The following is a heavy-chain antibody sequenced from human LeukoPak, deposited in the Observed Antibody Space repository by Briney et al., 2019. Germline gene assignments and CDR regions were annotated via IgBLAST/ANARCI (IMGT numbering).Heavy chain of an antibody. CDR1: VGTFIIFA. CDR2: VIPIFGTA. V-gene: IGHV1-69*05. J-gene: IGHJ3*02. D-gene: IGHD2-21*02. CDR3: ASPYCGGDCSPITQGAFDI. Sequence: SVTVSFKTSVGTFIIFAISWVRQAPGQGGGWMGGVIPIFGTANYAQKFQGRVTITTDESTSTAYMELSSLRSEDTAVYYCASPYCGGDCSPITQGAFDIWGQGTMVTVSS.